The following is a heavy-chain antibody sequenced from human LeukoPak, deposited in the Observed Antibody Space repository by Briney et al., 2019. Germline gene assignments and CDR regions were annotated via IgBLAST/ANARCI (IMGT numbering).Heavy chain of an antibody. CDR3: ARHRTAISCYGPYDAFDI. Sequence: PSETLSLTCTVSGVSISSSDYYWGWIRQPPGKGLEWIGSIYYSGRTYYNPPLKSRVTISEDTSKNQFSLKLSSVTAADTAVYYCARHRTAISCYGPYDAFDIWGQGTMVTVSS. CDR1: GVSISSSDYY. CDR2: IYYSGRT. V-gene: IGHV4-39*01. J-gene: IGHJ3*02. D-gene: IGHD5-18*01.